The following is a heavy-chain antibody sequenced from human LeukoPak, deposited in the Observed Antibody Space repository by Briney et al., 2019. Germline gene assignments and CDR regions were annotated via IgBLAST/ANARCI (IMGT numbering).Heavy chain of an antibody. CDR1: GFTFRCFY. Sequence: GSLRLSCAASGFTFRCFYMSWIGQPPGKRLEWIGEINHSGSTNYNPSLKSRVTILVDTSKNQFSLKVSSVTAADTAVYYCARGLSSSWYDYWGQGTLVTVSS. J-gene: IGHJ4*02. CDR2: INHSGST. D-gene: IGHD6-13*01. CDR3: ARGLSSSWYDY. V-gene: IGHV4-34*01.